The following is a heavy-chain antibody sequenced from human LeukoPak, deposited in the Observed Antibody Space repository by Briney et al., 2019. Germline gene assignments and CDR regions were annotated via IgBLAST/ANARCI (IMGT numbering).Heavy chain of an antibody. V-gene: IGHV3-21*01. D-gene: IGHD5-18*01. CDR2: FSSSSSYI. Sequence: GGSLRLSCAASGFTFSSYSMNWVRQAPGKGLEWVSSFSSSSSYIYYADSVKGRFTISRDNAKNSLYLQMNSLRAEDTAVYYCARGKDTAMVIFAFDIWGQGTMVTVSS. CDR3: ARGKDTAMVIFAFDI. CDR1: GFTFSSYS. J-gene: IGHJ3*02.